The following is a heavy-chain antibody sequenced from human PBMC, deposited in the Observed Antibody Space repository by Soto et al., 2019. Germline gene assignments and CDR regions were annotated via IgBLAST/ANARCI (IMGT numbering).Heavy chain of an antibody. V-gene: IGHV4-59*01. CDR3: ARNSYDSSGYYYPYYFDY. J-gene: IGHJ4*02. CDR1: GGSISSYY. CDR2: IYYSGST. Sequence: SETLSLTCTVSGGSISSYYWSWIPQPPGKGLEWIGYIYYSGSTNYNPSLKSRVTISVDTSKNQFSLKLSSVTAADTAVYYCARNSYDSSGYYYPYYFDYWGQGTLVTVSS. D-gene: IGHD3-22*01.